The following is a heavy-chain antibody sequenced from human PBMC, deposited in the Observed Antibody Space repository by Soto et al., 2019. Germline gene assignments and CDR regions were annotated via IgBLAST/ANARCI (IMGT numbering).Heavy chain of an antibody. CDR2: IYYSGST. Sequence: SETLSLTCTVSGGSISSGGYYWSRILQHPGKGVEWIGYIYYSGSTYYNPSLKSRVTISVNTSKNEFSLKLSSVTAADAAVYYCARDSVLTEAIYYYGSSGYYSVKDFEIWGQGAMVTVSS. CDR1: GGSISSGGYY. V-gene: IGHV4-31*03. CDR3: ARDSVLTEAIYYYGSSGYYSVKDFEI. D-gene: IGHD3-22*01. J-gene: IGHJ3*02.